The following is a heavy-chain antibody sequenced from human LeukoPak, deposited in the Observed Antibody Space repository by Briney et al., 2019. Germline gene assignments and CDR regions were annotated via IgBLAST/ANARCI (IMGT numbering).Heavy chain of an antibody. D-gene: IGHD3-10*01. CDR2: TNCNGGST. J-gene: IGHJ6*03. CDR3: AKEGRNYYGSGSRRYYYYYYMDV. CDR1: GFDFDGYG. Sequence: RAGGSLRLSCAASGFDFDGYGMSWVRHAPGKGLEWVSGTNCNGGSTGYADSVKGRFTISRDNSKNTLYLQMNSLRAEDTAVYYCAKEGRNYYGSGSRRYYYYYYMDVWGKGTTVTVSS. V-gene: IGHV3-20*04.